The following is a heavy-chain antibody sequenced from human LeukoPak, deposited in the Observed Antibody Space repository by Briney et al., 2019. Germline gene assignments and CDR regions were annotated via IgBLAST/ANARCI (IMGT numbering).Heavy chain of an antibody. V-gene: IGHV3-53*01. CDR2: IYSGGTT. D-gene: IGHD3-3*01. CDR1: GFAVSSNY. Sequence: GGSLRLSCAASGFAVSSNYMSWVRQAPGKGLEWVSAIYSGGTTYHADSVEGRFTISRDNSKNTLYLQMNSLRAEDTAVYYCANGYYDFWSGYPIPLNWFDPWGQGTLVTVSS. J-gene: IGHJ5*02. CDR3: ANGYYDFWSGYPIPLNWFDP.